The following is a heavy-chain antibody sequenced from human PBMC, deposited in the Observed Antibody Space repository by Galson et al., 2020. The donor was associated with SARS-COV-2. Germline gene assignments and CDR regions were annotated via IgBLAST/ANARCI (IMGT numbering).Heavy chain of an antibody. J-gene: IGHJ4*02. CDR1: GFTFSRYW. V-gene: IGHV3-7*04. Sequence: QLGESLKISCAASGFTFSRYWMSWVRQAPGKGLEWVANINQDGSDKNYVDSVKGRFTISRDNAKNSLYLQMNSLRAEDTAVYYCARDLGLVTTCYFGYWGQGNLVTVSS. CDR3: ARDLGLVTTCYFGY. D-gene: IGHD4-17*01. CDR2: INQDGSDK.